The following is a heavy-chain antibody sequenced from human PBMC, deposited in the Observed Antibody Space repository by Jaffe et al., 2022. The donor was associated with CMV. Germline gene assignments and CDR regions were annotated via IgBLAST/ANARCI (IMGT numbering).Heavy chain of an antibody. D-gene: IGHD6-6*01. CDR3: ARRAARKYYYGMDV. CDR1: GGSISSSSYY. J-gene: IGHJ6*02. V-gene: IGHV4-39*01. CDR2: IYYSGST. Sequence: QLQLQESGPGLVKPSETLSLTCTVSGGSISSSSYYWGWIRQPPGKGLEWIGSIYYSGSTYYNPSLKSRVTISVDTSKNQFSLKLSSVTAADTAVYYCARRAARKYYYGMDVWGQGTTVTVSS.